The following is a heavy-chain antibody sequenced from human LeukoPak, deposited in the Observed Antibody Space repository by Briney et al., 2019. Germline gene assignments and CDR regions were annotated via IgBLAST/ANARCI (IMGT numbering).Heavy chain of an antibody. CDR1: GFTFSSYG. CDR3: AKWQERWVALLEY. V-gene: IGHV3-33*06. Sequence: PGGSLRLSCAASGFTFSSYGMHWVRQAPGKGLEWVAVIWYDGSNKYYADSVKGRFTISRDNSKNTLYLQMNSLRAEDTAVFYCAKWQERWVALLEYWGQGTLVTVSS. CDR2: IWYDGSNK. D-gene: IGHD4-23*01. J-gene: IGHJ4*02.